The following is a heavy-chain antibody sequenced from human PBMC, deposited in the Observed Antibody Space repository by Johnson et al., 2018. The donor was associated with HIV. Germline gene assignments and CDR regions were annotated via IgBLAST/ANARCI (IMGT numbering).Heavy chain of an antibody. Sequence: VQLVESGGGLVKPGGSLRLSCAASGFTFSNAWMNWVRQAPGKGLECFSIIYSGDSTYYADSVKGRFTISRDNSKNTLSLQVNSLRAEDTAVYYCARDLLGMDDAFDIWGQGTMVTVSS. J-gene: IGHJ3*02. V-gene: IGHV3-66*01. D-gene: IGHD7-27*01. CDR1: GFTFSNAW. CDR3: ARDLLGMDDAFDI. CDR2: IYSGDST.